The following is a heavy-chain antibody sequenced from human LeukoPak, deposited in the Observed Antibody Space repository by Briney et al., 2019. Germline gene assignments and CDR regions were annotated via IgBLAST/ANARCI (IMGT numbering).Heavy chain of an antibody. CDR2: IRGSGST. J-gene: IGHJ6*02. D-gene: IGHD3-10*01. V-gene: IGHV3-23*01. CDR1: GFTFSSYA. CDR3: AKGPSSGSGSSYYYYGLDV. Sequence: GGPLTLSCAASGFTFSSYAVIWVRQAPGKGREGVSAIRGSGSTYYPDSGKGRFTISSDNSKNTLYLQMTSLRAEDTAVYSCAKGPSSGSGSSYYYYGLDVWGQGTTVTVSS.